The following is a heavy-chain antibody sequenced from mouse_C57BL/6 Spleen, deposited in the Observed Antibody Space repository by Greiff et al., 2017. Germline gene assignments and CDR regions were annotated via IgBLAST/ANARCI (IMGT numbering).Heavy chain of an antibody. CDR3: ARSDYGSSFAWFAY. Sequence: QVQLKESGPELVKPGASVKISCKASGYTFTDYYINWVKQRPGQGLEWIGWIFPGSGSTYYNEKFKGKATLTVDKSSSTAYMLLSSLTSEDSAVYFCARSDYGSSFAWFAYWGQGTLVTVSA. CDR2: IFPGSGST. CDR1: GYTFTDYY. J-gene: IGHJ3*01. D-gene: IGHD1-1*01. V-gene: IGHV1-75*01.